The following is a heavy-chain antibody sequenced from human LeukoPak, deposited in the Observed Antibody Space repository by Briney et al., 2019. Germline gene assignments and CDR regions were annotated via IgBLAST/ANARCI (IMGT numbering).Heavy chain of an antibody. CDR1: GVTVSSNY. CDR3: VAGYCSGDSCYSGPLQH. CDR2: VHSGDIT. D-gene: IGHD2-15*01. V-gene: IGHV3-53*01. Sequence: GGSLRLSCAVSGVTVSSNYMSWVRQAPGKGLEWVSVVHSGDITFYADSVKGRFTISRDNSKNTLYLQMNSLRADDTAVYFCVAGYCSGDSCYSGPLQHWGQGTLVTVSS. J-gene: IGHJ1*01.